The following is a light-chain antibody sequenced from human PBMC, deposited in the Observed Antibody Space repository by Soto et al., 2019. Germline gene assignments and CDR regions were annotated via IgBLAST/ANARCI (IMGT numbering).Light chain of an antibody. J-gene: IGKJ1*01. CDR2: DTV. CDR1: QSVSDK. Sequence: MTQPPATLSVSPWERATLSWRASQSVSDKVAWYQQTSGQPPKLLIYDTVSRAAGVPGRFSGSGSGTEFTLTISSLQPDDFATYYCQQYNSYSFGQGTKVDI. CDR3: QQYNSYS. V-gene: IGKV3-15*01.